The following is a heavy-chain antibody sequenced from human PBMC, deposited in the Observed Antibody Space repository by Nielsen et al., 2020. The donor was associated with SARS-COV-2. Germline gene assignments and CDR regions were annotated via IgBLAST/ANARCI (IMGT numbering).Heavy chain of an antibody. D-gene: IGHD3-3*01. CDR3: ARDRRFLEWLS. V-gene: IGHV3-66*01. CDR1: GFTVSSNY. Sequence: GESLKISCAASGFTVSSNYMSWVRQAPGKGLEWVSVIYSGGSTYYADSVKGRLTISRDNSKNTLYLQMNSLRAEDTAVYYCARDRRFLEWLSWGQGTLVTVSS. CDR2: IYSGGST. J-gene: IGHJ5*02.